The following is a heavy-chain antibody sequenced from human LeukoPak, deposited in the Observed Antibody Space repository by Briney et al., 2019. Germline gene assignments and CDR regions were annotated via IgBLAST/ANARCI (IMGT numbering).Heavy chain of an antibody. Sequence: GGSLRLSCAASGFTFSSYEKNWVRQAPGQGMEWVSYISSSGSTIYYADSVKGRFTISRDNAKNSLYLQMNSLRAEDTAVYYCARTRLRPPFDYWGQGTLVTVSS. CDR2: ISSSGSTI. CDR1: GFTFSSYE. D-gene: IGHD4-17*01. J-gene: IGHJ4*02. CDR3: ARTRLRPPFDY. V-gene: IGHV3-48*03.